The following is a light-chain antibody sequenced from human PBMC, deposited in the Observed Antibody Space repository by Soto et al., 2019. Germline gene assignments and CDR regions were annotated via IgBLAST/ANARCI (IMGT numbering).Light chain of an antibody. CDR1: HSVSSTY. J-gene: IGKJ2*01. CDR2: GAS. Sequence: EIVLTQSPGTLSLSPGERATLSCRASHSVSSTYLAWYQQKPGQAPRLLIYGASSRATGIPDRFIGSGSGTDFTLTISRLEPEDFAVYYGQQYGSSPPYTFGQGTKLEIK. V-gene: IGKV3-20*01. CDR3: QQYGSSPPYT.